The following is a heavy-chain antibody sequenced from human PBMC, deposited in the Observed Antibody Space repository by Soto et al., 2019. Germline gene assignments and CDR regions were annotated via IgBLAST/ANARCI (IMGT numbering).Heavy chain of an antibody. D-gene: IGHD4-4*01. Sequence: SETLSLTCTISVGSITNYYWSWIRQPPGKGLEWIGYVYYSGSTKYNHSLESRVTISAATSKNQFYLRVTSVTAAATAVYYCANYSRSHADGYTLDFWGQGILVTVFS. CDR2: VYYSGST. V-gene: IGHV4-59*01. J-gene: IGHJ4*02. CDR1: VGSITNYY. CDR3: ANYSRSHADGYTLDF.